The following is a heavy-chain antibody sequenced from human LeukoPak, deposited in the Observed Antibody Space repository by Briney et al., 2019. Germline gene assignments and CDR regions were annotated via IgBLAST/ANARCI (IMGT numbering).Heavy chain of an antibody. J-gene: IGHJ5*02. Sequence: NPSETLSLTCTVSGYSISSGYYWGWIRQPPGKGLEWIGTIHHSGSADYNPSLKSRVTISLDTSKNQFSLNLSSVTAADTAIYYCARYIASAFNWFDPWGQGTLVTVSS. CDR3: ARYIASAFNWFDP. CDR1: GYSISSGYY. CDR2: IHHSGSA. V-gene: IGHV4-38-2*02. D-gene: IGHD6-13*01.